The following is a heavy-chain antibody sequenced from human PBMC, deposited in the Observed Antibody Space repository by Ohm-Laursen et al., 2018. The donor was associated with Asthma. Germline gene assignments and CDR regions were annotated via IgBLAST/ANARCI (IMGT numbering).Heavy chain of an antibody. Sequence: SETLSLTCTVSGGSISSYYWSWIRQPPGKGLEWIGYIYYSGSTNYNPSLKSRVTISVDTSKNQFSLKLSSVTAADTAVYYCAREPPRDRAIDYWGQGTLVTVSS. V-gene: IGHV4-59*01. CDR2: IYYSGST. D-gene: IGHD3-22*01. J-gene: IGHJ4*02. CDR3: AREPPRDRAIDY. CDR1: GGSISSYY.